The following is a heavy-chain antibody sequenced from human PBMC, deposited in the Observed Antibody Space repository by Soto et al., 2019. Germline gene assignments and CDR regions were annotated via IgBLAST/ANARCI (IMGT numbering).Heavy chain of an antibody. V-gene: IGHV4-61*01. CDR1: GGSVSSGSYY. CDR3: ARRIHYSDSTGYYYGYFDY. D-gene: IGHD3-22*01. Sequence: SETLSRTCTVSGGSVSSGSYYWSWSRQPPGKGLEGIGYIYYSGSTNYNPSLKSRVTISVDTSKNQFSLKLSSVTAADTAVYYCARRIHYSDSTGYYYGYFDYWGKGTMVIVSS. J-gene: IGHJ4*02. CDR2: IYYSGST.